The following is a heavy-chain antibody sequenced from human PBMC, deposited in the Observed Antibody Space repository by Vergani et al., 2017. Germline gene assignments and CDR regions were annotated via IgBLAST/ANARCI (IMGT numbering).Heavy chain of an antibody. CDR2: IYPNGNG. D-gene: IGHD2-21*01. Sequence: VLLQEPGPGLVKPSETLSLKCSVSGASIDSFYWTWIRQPAGRGLEWIGRIYPNGNGNYNESLRSRLTMSIDTSRSQFSLSLSSVTAADTAVYYCARGNCGVNCPKYNWLAPWGRGILVTVSS. CDR1: GASIDSFY. J-gene: IGHJ5*02. V-gene: IGHV4-4*07. CDR3: ARGNCGVNCPKYNWLAP.